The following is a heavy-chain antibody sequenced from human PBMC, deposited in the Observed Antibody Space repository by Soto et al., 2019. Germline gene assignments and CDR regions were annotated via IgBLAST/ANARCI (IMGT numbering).Heavy chain of an antibody. V-gene: IGHV2-5*02. Sequence: QITLKESGPTLVKPTQTLTLTCTFSGFSLSTSGVGVAWIRQPPGKALEWLALIYWDDDKRCRPSLESRLTITQDTSKSQVVLTMTHMDSVDTATYYCAYLPCSGGSCYWFSFSGMDVWGQGTTVTVSS. CDR3: AYLPCSGGSCYWFSFSGMDV. CDR2: IYWDDDK. J-gene: IGHJ6*02. D-gene: IGHD2-15*01. CDR1: GFSLSTSGVG.